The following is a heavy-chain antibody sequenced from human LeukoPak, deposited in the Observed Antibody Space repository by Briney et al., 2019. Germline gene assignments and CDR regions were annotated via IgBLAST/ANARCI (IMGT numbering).Heavy chain of an antibody. V-gene: IGHV4-59*08. D-gene: IGHD3-10*01. CDR3: AGRSASGRPFDP. CDR2: IYYSGNT. Sequence: SETLSLTCTVSGGSISSYYWSWIRQPPGKGLEWIGHIYYSGNTNYNPSLKSRVTISVDTSKNQFSLKLNSVTAADTAVYYCAGRSASGRPFDPWGQGTLVTVSS. CDR1: GGSISSYY. J-gene: IGHJ5*02.